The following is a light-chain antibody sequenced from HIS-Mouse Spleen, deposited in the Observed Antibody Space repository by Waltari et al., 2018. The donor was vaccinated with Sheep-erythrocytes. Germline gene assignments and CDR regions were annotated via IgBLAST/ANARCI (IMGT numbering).Light chain of an antibody. CDR3: CSYAGSYNHV. CDR2: DVS. V-gene: IGLV2-11*01. Sequence: QSALTQPRSVSGSPGQSVTISCTGTSSDVGGYNYVSWYQQHPGKAPKLMLYDVSNGPPGVPGRFSGSKSGNTASLTISGLQAEDDADYYCCSYAGSYNHVFGTGTKVTVL. CDR1: SSDVGGYNY. J-gene: IGLJ1*01.